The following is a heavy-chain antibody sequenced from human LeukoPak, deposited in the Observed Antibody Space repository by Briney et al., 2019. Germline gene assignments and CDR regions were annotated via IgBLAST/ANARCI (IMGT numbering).Heavy chain of an antibody. CDR1: GFTFSSYG. Sequence: GGSLRLSCAASGFTFSSYGMHWVRQAPGRGLEWVAVMWYDGSNKYYADSVKGRFTISRDNSKNTLYLQMNSLRAEDTAVYYCARYQGNGYNYFDYWGQRTLVTVSS. J-gene: IGHJ4*02. D-gene: IGHD5-24*01. V-gene: IGHV3-33*01. CDR3: ARYQGNGYNYFDY. CDR2: MWYDGSNK.